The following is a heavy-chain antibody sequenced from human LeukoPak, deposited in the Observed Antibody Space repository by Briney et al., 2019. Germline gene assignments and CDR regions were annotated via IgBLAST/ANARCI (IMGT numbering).Heavy chain of an antibody. D-gene: IGHD5-12*01. CDR3: ARERVGQWLRSPRAFDI. CDR2: INPNSGGT. CDR1: GYTFTGYY. V-gene: IGHV1-2*02. J-gene: IGHJ3*02. Sequence: ASVKVSCKASGYTFTGYYMHWVRQAPGQGLEWMGWINPNSGGTNYAQKFQGRVTMTRDTSISTAYMELSRLRSDDTAVYYCARERVGQWLRSPRAFDIWGQGTMVTVSS.